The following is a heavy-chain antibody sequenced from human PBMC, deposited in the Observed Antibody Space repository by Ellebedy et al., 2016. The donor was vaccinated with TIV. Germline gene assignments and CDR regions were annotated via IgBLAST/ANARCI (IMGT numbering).Heavy chain of an antibody. V-gene: IGHV3-49*03. J-gene: IGHJ6*02. Sequence: GGSLRLSXTASGFTFGDYAMSWFRQAPGKGLEWVGFIRSKAYGGTTEYAASVKGRFTISRDDSKSIAYLQMNSLKTEDTAVYYCTRAPDYDILMGPYYYYYGMDVWGQGTTVTVSS. CDR2: IRSKAYGGTT. D-gene: IGHD3-9*01. CDR1: GFTFGDYA. CDR3: TRAPDYDILMGPYYYYYGMDV.